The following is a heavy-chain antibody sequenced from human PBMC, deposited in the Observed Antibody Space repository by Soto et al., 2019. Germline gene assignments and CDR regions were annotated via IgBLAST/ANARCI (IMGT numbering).Heavy chain of an antibody. V-gene: IGHV1-8*01. J-gene: IGHJ5*02. D-gene: IGHD6-13*01. CDR3: ARSDGVAAAMGP. CDR1: GYPFTSYD. CDR2: MNPNSGNT. Sequence: ASVKVSCKASGYPFTSYDINWVRQATGQGLEWMGWMNPNSGNTGYAQKFQGRVTMTRNTSISTAYMELSSLRSEDTAVYYCARSDGVAAAMGPWGQGTLVTVSS.